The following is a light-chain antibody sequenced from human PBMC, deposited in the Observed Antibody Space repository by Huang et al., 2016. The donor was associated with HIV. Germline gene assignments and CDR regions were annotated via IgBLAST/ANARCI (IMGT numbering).Light chain of an antibody. J-gene: IGKJ1*01. Sequence: DIVLTQSPGTLSLSPGRGATLSCRASQSVCTCYLAWYQQKPGQAPRLLIHGTSTRATGISDRFSGSGSGTYFTLTISRLEPEDSALYYCHHYGGSSWTFGLGTKVEIK. CDR3: HHYGGSSWT. CDR2: GTS. CDR1: QSVCTCY. V-gene: IGKV3-20*01.